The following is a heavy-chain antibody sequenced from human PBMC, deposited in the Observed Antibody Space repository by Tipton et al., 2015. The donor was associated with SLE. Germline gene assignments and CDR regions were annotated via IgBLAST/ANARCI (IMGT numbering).Heavy chain of an antibody. D-gene: IGHD2-8*01. V-gene: IGHV4-61*02. Sequence: TLSLTCTVSGASISSGDYYWSWLRQPAGKGLEWIGRIYTTGSTNYNPSLKSRVTISVDTSKNQFSLKLTSVTAADTAFYYCARQRYDSTNGMADFDYWGQGTLVTVSS. CDR3: ARQRYDSTNGMADFDY. J-gene: IGHJ4*02. CDR1: GASISSGDYY. CDR2: IYTTGST.